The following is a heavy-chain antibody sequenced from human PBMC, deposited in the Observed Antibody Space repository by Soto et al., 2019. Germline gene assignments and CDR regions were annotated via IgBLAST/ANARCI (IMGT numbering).Heavy chain of an antibody. V-gene: IGHV4-61*01. Sequence: SETLSLTCTVSGGSITSGNSYSWSWIRQPPGKGLEWIGSISRSGSTNYNPSLKSRVTISVDTSKNQFSLKLSSVTAADTAVYYRARVGSSTYPGHFDYWGQGTLVTVSS. D-gene: IGHD6-6*01. CDR1: GGSITSGNSY. J-gene: IGHJ4*02. CDR3: ARVGSSTYPGHFDY. CDR2: ISRSGST.